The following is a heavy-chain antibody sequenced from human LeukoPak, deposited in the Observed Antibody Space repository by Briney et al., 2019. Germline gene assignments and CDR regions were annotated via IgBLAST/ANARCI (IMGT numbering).Heavy chain of an antibody. J-gene: IGHJ4*02. D-gene: IGHD5-24*01. Sequence: SGGSLRLSCAASGFTFSTYVMSWVRQAPGKGLEWVSAISGSGGSTYYAGSVKGRFTISRDNSKNTLYLQMNSLRAEDTAVYYCATTRWLQFNFDYWGQGTLVTVSS. V-gene: IGHV3-23*01. CDR3: ATTRWLQFNFDY. CDR1: GFTFSTYV. CDR2: ISGSGGST.